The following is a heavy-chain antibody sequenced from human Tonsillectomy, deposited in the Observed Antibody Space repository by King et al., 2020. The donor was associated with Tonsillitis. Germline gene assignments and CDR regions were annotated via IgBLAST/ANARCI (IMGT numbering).Heavy chain of an antibody. J-gene: IGHJ1*01. CDR1: GFTFSSYG. V-gene: IGHV3-33*05. CDR2: ISYDGSNK. Sequence: VQLVESGGGVVQPGRSLRLSCAASGFTFSSYGMHWVRQAPGKGLEWVAVISYDGSNKYYADSVKGRFTIYRDNSKNTLYLQMNSLRAEDTAVYYCARGGKLWFEERYFQHWGQGTLVTVSS. D-gene: IGHD3-10*01. CDR3: ARGGKLWFEERYFQH.